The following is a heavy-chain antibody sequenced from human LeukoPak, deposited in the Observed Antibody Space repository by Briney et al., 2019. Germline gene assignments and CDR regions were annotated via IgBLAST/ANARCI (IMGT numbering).Heavy chain of an antibody. CDR2: IHYTGST. CDR1: GGSISSSSYY. D-gene: IGHD3-10*01. J-gene: IGHJ5*02. Sequence: SETLSLTCTVSGGSISSSSYYWSWIRQSPGKGLECIGYIHYTGSTNYNPSLKSRVTISVETSKNQLSLKLKSVTAADTAVYYCARGGYYGSGNDFRFDPWGQGTLVTVSS. V-gene: IGHV4-61*01. CDR3: ARGGYYGSGNDFRFDP.